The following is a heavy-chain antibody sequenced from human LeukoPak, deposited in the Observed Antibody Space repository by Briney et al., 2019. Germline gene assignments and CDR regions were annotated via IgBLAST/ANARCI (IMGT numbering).Heavy chain of an antibody. CDR1: GGSINNYY. CDR3: ARHYYDSSGYYVFDY. CDR2: IYYSGST. V-gene: IGHV4-59*08. D-gene: IGHD3-22*01. Sequence: SETLSLTCTVSGGSINNYYWSWIRQPPGKGPEYIGYIYYSGSTDYNPSLKSRVTISVDTSKNQFSLKLNSVTAADTAVYYCARHYYDSSGYYVFDYWGQGALVTVSS. J-gene: IGHJ4*02.